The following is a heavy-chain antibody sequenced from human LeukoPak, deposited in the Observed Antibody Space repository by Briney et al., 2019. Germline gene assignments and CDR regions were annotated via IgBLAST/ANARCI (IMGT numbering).Heavy chain of an antibody. Sequence: PGGSLRLSCAASGFTFSDYYMSWIRQAPGKGLEWVSYISTSGSAIKYADSVKGRFTISRDNAKNSLYLQMNSLRAEDTAVYYCARDGLVLLELLDYWGQGTLVTVSS. J-gene: IGHJ4*02. V-gene: IGHV3-11*01. CDR1: GFTFSDYY. CDR2: ISTSGSAI. CDR3: ARDGLVLLELLDY. D-gene: IGHD3-10*01.